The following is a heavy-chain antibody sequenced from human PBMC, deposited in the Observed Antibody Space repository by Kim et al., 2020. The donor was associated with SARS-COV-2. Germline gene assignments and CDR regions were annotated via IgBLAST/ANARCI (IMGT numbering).Heavy chain of an antibody. V-gene: IGHV3-33*05. Sequence: GGSLRLSCAASGFTFSSYGMHWVRQAPGKGLEWVAVISYDGSNKYYADSVKGRFTISRDNSKNTLYLQMNSLRAEDTAVYYCARDEPPAEDGYNPPPPPDYWGQGTLVTVSS. CDR1: GFTFSSYG. CDR2: ISYDGSNK. CDR3: ARDEPPAEDGYNPPPPPDY. J-gene: IGHJ4*02. D-gene: IGHD5-12*01.